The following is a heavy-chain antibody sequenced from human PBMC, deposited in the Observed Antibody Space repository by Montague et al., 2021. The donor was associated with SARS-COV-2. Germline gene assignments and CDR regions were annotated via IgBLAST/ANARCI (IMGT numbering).Heavy chain of an antibody. CDR3: ATQPSSITIFGVVQGYYFDD. CDR2: KYYSGST. D-gene: IGHD3-3*01. J-gene: IGHJ4*02. V-gene: IGHV4-39*01. CDR1: GASISSRSYY. Sequence: SETLSLTCTVSGASISSRSYYWGWIRQPPGKGLEWIGFKYYSGSTYYNPTLKSRVTISVDTSKNQFSLKLSSVTAADTAVYCCATQPSSITIFGVVQGYYFDDWGQGTLVTVSS.